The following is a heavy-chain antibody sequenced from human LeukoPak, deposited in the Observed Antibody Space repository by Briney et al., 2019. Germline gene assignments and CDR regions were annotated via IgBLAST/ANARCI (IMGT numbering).Heavy chain of an antibody. J-gene: IGHJ4*02. V-gene: IGHV4-59*08. CDR3: ASSSREYSYGYHFDY. CDR2: ISHSGRT. CDR1: GGSISSYY. D-gene: IGHD5-18*01. Sequence: KPSETLSLTCTVSGGSISSYYWSWIRQPPGKGLEWIGYISHSGRTNYNPSLRSRVTISVDTSKNPFSLKLSSVTAADAAVYYCASSSREYSYGYHFDYWGQGTLVTVSS.